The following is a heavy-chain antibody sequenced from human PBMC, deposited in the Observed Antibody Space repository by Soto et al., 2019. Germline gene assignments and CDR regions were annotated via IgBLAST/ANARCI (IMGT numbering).Heavy chain of an antibody. V-gene: IGHV3-7*01. CDR2: IKQDGSEK. CDR1: GFTFSSYW. Sequence: LRLSCAASGFTFSSYWMSWVRQAPGKGLEWVANIKQDGSEKYYVDSVKGRFTISRDNAKNSLYLQMNILRAEDTAVYYCARGRGIFAFDIWGQGTMVTVSS. D-gene: IGHD1-26*01. CDR3: ARGRGIFAFDI. J-gene: IGHJ3*02.